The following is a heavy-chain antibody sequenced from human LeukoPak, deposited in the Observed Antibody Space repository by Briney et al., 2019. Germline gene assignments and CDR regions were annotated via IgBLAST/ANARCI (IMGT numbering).Heavy chain of an antibody. V-gene: IGHV3-7*01. CDR2: IKQDGSEK. CDR3: ARDSRSWYSTFNY. J-gene: IGHJ4*02. Sequence: GGSLRLSCAASGFTFSSYWMSWVRQAPGKGLEWVANIKQDGSEKYYVDSVKGRFTISRDNAKNSLYLQMNSLRAEDTAVYYCARDSRSWYSTFNYWGQGTPVTVSS. D-gene: IGHD6-13*01. CDR1: GFTFSSYW.